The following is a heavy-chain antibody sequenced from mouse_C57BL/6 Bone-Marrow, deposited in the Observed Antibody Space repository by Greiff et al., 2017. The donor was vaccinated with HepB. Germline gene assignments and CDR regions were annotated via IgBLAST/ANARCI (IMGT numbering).Heavy chain of an antibody. D-gene: IGHD2-4*01. V-gene: IGHV5-6*02. Sequence: DVKLVESGGDLVKPGGSLKLSCAASGFTFSSYGMSWVRQTPDKRLEWVATISSGGSYTYYPDSVKGRFTISRDNAKNTLYLQMSSLKSEDTAMYYCARHPYYDYDGGYWGQGTSVTVSS. CDR1: GFTFSSYG. J-gene: IGHJ4*01. CDR3: ARHPYYDYDGGY. CDR2: ISSGGSYT.